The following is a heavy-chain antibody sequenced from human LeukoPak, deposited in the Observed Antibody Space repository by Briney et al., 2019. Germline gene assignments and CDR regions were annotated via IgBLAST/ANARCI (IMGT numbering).Heavy chain of an antibody. D-gene: IGHD3-10*01. CDR1: GGSFSGYY. V-gene: IGHV4-34*01. CDR3: ARGRAKYYGSGSYRPPCFDY. J-gene: IGHJ4*02. Sequence: SETLSLTCAVYGGSFSGYYWSWIRQPPGKGLEWIGEISHSGSTNYNPSLKSRVTISVDTSKNQFSLKLSSVTAADTAVYYCARGRAKYYGSGSYRPPCFDYWGQGTLVTVSS. CDR2: ISHSGST.